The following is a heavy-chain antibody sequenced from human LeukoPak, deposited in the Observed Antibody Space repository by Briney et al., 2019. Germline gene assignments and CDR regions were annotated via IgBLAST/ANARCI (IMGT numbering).Heavy chain of an antibody. CDR3: ARSGEPYCNGDCYYSQDY. D-gene: IGHD2-21*01. Sequence: ASVKVSCKASGYTFTSYGISWVRQAPGQGLEWMGWISVYNGNTNYAQKLQGRVTMTTDTSTSTAYMELRSLRSDDTAVYYCARSGEPYCNGDCYYSQDYWGQGSLVTVSS. CDR2: ISVYNGNT. V-gene: IGHV1-18*01. J-gene: IGHJ4*02. CDR1: GYTFTSYG.